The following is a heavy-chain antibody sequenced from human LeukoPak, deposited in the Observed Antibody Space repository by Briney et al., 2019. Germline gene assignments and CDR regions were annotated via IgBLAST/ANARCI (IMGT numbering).Heavy chain of an antibody. CDR1: GYTFTGYY. Sequence: ASVKVSCKASGYTFTGYYMHWVRQAPGQGLEWMGWIDPNSGGTNYAQKFQGRVTMTRDTSISTAYMELSRLRSDDTAVYYCARSDIVVVPAASPPDYWGQGTLVTVSS. CDR2: IDPNSGGT. J-gene: IGHJ4*02. D-gene: IGHD2-2*01. V-gene: IGHV1-2*02. CDR3: ARSDIVVVPAASPPDY.